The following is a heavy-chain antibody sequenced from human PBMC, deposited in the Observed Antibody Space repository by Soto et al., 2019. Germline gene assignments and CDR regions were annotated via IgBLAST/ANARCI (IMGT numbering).Heavy chain of an antibody. V-gene: IGHV3-23*01. CDR3: AGRGEVEVTGFVY. Sequence: PGGSLRLSFAASGFTFTNYGMGWVRQAAGKGLEWVSSISGSGGSSYRADSVRGRITISRDNSKNTLFLQMNDLRAEDTAKYYSAGRGEVEVTGFVYWGQGTIVTVSS. CDR1: GFTFTNYG. D-gene: IGHD3-22*01. J-gene: IGHJ4*02. CDR2: ISGSGGSS.